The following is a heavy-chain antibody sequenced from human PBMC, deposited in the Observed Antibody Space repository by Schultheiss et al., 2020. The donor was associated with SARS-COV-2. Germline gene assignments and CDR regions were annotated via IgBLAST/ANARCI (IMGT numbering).Heavy chain of an antibody. CDR3: AKVLQGVLDFDY. J-gene: IGHJ4*02. CDR2: ISGSGGST. V-gene: IGHV3-23*01. D-gene: IGHD2-8*01. Sequence: GGSLRLSCAASGFTFSSYAMSWVRQAPGKGLEWVSAISGSGGSTYYADSVKGRFTISRDNAKNSLYLQMNSLRAEDTAVYYCAKVLQGVLDFDYWGQGTLVTVSS. CDR1: GFTFSSYA.